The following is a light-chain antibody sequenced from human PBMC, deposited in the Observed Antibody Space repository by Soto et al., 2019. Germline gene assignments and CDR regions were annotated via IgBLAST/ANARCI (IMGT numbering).Light chain of an antibody. J-gene: IGKJ1*01. CDR2: DAS. CDR3: QQYNNWPRT. V-gene: IGKV3-15*01. Sequence: EIVMTQSLATLSVSPGERATLSCRASQSVATNLAWYQQKPGQAPGLLIFDASTRATGIPGRFSGSGSGTEFTLTISSLQSEDYAVYYCQQYNNWPRTFGQGTKVEIK. CDR1: QSVATN.